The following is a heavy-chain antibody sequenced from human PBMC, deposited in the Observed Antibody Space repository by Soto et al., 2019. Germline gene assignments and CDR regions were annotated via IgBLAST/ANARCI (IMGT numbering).Heavy chain of an antibody. Sequence: RLSCTASGFTFGDYAMSWFRQAPGKGLEWVGFIRSEAYGGTTEYAASVKGRFTISRDDSKSIAYLQMNSLKTEDTAVYYCTSHDFWSGYVYYGMDVWGQGTTVTVSS. J-gene: IGHJ6*02. CDR3: TSHDFWSGYVYYGMDV. CDR2: IRSEAYGGTT. V-gene: IGHV3-49*03. CDR1: GFTFGDYA. D-gene: IGHD3-3*01.